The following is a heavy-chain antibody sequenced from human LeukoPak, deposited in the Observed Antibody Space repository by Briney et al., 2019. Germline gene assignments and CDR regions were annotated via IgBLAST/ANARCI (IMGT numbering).Heavy chain of an antibody. V-gene: IGHV4-59*08. Sequence: PSETLSLTCTASGGSISSYFWSWIRQPPGKGLEWIGYIYYSGGTNYNPSLKSRVTISVDTSKSQFSLKLSSATAADTAMYYCARHVGGNYWYFDLWGRGTLVTVSS. J-gene: IGHJ2*01. CDR3: ARHVGGNYWYFDL. CDR1: GGSISSYF. CDR2: IYYSGGT. D-gene: IGHD4-23*01.